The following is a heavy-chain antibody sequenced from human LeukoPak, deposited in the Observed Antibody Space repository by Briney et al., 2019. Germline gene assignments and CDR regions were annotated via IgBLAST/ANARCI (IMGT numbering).Heavy chain of an antibody. Sequence: GGSLRLSCAASGFTVSSNYMSWVRQAPGKGLEWVSVIYSGGSTYYADSVKGRFTISRDNAKNTLYLQMNSLRAEDTAVYYCARDGVGATADYWGQGTLVTVSS. CDR1: GFTVSSNY. CDR3: ARDGVGATADY. CDR2: IYSGGST. D-gene: IGHD1-26*01. J-gene: IGHJ4*02. V-gene: IGHV3-53*01.